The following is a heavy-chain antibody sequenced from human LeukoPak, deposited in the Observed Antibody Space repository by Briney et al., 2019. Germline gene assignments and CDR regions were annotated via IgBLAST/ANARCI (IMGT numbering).Heavy chain of an antibody. CDR2: INSDGSST. J-gene: IGHJ3*02. CDR1: GFTFSNYG. D-gene: IGHD3-22*01. CDR3: ARALYYYDSAAFDI. V-gene: IGHV3-74*01. Sequence: GGTLRLSCAASGFTFSNYGLSWVRQAPGNGLVWVSRINSDGSSTSYADSVKGRFTISRDNAKNTLYLQMNSLRAEDTAVYYCARALYYYDSAAFDIWGQGTMVTVSS.